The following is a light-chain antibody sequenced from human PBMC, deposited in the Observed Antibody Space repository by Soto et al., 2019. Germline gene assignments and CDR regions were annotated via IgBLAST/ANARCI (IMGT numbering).Light chain of an antibody. J-gene: IGKJ1*01. V-gene: IGKV3-20*01. CDR1: QSVTSTY. Sequence: VFTHSPSTLSLSPWQRSTFSCRASQSVTSTYLAWYQQKPGQAPRLLIYGASSRATGVPDRFSGSGSGTDFTLTISRLEPEDFAVYFCHHYASTFGQGTKWIS. CDR2: GAS. CDR3: HHYAST.